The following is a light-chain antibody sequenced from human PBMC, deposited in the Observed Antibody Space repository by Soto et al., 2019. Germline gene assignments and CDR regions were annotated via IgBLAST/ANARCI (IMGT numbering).Light chain of an antibody. V-gene: IGKV1-39*01. Sequence: DIQMTQSPSSLSASVGDRVTITCRASQSISSYLNWFQQKPGKAPRLLIFAASTLESGVPSRFSGSGSGTDFTLTISSLQPEDFAAYYCQQSYSRPVTFGQGTKLETK. CDR1: QSISSY. CDR2: AAS. J-gene: IGKJ2*01. CDR3: QQSYSRPVT.